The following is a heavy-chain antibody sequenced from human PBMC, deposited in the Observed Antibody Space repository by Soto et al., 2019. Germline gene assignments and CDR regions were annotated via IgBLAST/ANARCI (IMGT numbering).Heavy chain of an antibody. J-gene: IGHJ4*02. Sequence: PGGSLRLSCAASGFNVNSDYMNWVRQTPGKGLESVASIYSGETTYYADSVRGRFTISSDKSKNTLYFQLSSLRIEDTAVYYCTRDGRGLGRLSLFEYWGQGVLVTVSS. V-gene: IGHV3-53*01. CDR2: IYSGETT. CDR1: GFNVNSDY. CDR3: TRDGRGLGRLSLFEY. D-gene: IGHD2-21*02.